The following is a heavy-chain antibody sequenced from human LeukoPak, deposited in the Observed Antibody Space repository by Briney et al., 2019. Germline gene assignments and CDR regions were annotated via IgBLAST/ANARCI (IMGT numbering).Heavy chain of an antibody. CDR2: IYAGGTI. V-gene: IGHV3-66*01. CDR3: ARGRVESYLDAFDF. D-gene: IGHD3-3*01. CDR1: GLTFSNYA. J-gene: IGHJ3*01. Sequence: GGSLRLSCAASGLTFSNYAMSWVRQAPGKGLEWVSVIYAGGTIYYTDSVKGRFTISRDNSKNTLYLQMNSLRAEDTAVYYCARGRVESYLDAFDFWGQGTMVTVS.